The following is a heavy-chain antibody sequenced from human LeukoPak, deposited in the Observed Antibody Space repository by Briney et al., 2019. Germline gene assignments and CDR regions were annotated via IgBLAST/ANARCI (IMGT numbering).Heavy chain of an antibody. J-gene: IGHJ4*02. CDR1: GYTFTSYG. Sequence: AAVKVSCKASGYTFTSYGISWVRQAPGQGLEWMGWISAYNGNTNYSQKVQGRVTMTTDTSTSTAYMELRSLRSDDTAVYYCARVSATVVTPPLDWGQGTLVTVSS. CDR2: ISAYNGNT. CDR3: ARVSATVVTPPLD. D-gene: IGHD4-23*01. V-gene: IGHV1-18*01.